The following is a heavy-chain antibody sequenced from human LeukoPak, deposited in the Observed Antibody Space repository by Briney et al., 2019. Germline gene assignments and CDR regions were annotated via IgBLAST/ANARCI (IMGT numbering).Heavy chain of an antibody. CDR3: ASLSIGPSPYFYYYMDV. CDR2: IYYSGST. CDR1: GGSISSSSYY. J-gene: IGHJ6*03. D-gene: IGHD2-21*01. Sequence: SETLSLTCTVSGGSISSSSYYRGWIRQPPGKGLEWIGSIYYSGSTYYNPSLKSRVTISVDTSKNQLSLKMRSVTAADTAVYYCASLSIGPSPYFYYYMDVWGKGTSVTVSS. V-gene: IGHV4-39*07.